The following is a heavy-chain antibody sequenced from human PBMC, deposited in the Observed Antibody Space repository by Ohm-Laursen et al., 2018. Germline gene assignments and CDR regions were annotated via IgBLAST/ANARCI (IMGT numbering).Heavy chain of an antibody. V-gene: IGHV4-4*07. J-gene: IGHJ5*02. CDR3: ARGYVAVVRIGTRFDP. CDR2: MYATGSS. CDR1: GDSINNYY. D-gene: IGHD6-19*01. Sequence: SETLSLTCTVSGDSINNYYWSWIRQPAGKGLEWIGRMYATGSSNYNPSLNSRVTMSVDTSRNQFSLKLSSVTAADTAVYYCARGYVAVVRIGTRFDPWGQGTLVTVSS.